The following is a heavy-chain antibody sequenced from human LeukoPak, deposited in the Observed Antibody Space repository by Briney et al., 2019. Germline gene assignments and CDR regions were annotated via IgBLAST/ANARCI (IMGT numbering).Heavy chain of an antibody. CDR1: GFTVSTNY. CDR2: FYADGST. Sequence: GGSLRLSCAASGFTVSTNYMSWVRQAPGKGLEWVSVFYADGSTYYADSAKGRFTISRDNSKNTLYLQMNSLRAEDTAVYYCARGDGYNFFDSWGQGTLVTVSS. J-gene: IGHJ4*02. D-gene: IGHD5-24*01. V-gene: IGHV3-66*01. CDR3: ARGDGYNFFDS.